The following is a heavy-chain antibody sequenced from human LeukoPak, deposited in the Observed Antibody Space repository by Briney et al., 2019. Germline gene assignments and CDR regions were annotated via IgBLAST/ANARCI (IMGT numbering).Heavy chain of an antibody. Sequence: ASVTVSCKASGYPFTWYGFTWVRQAPGQGLEWMGWISGYNGDTNYAHRLQGRVTMTSDTSTNTGYMELKNLRADDTATFYCGRAPADPLSPFGMNVWGQGTTVIVS. D-gene: IGHD3-16*01. J-gene: IGHJ6*01. V-gene: IGHV1-18*01. CDR3: GRAPADPLSPFGMNV. CDR2: ISGYNGDT. CDR1: GYPFTWYG.